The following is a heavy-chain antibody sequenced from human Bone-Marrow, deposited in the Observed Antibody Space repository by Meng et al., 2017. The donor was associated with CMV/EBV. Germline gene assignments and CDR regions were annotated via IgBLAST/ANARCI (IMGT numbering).Heavy chain of an antibody. D-gene: IGHD2-2*01. Sequence: ETLSLTCAASGFTFSSYWMSWVRQAPGKGLEWVSYISSSGSTIYYADSVKGRFTISRDNAKNSLYLQMNSLRAEDTAVYYCARDARPKDIVVEGGAHFDYWGQGTLVTVSS. CDR2: ISSSGSTI. J-gene: IGHJ4*02. V-gene: IGHV3-48*04. CDR3: ARDARPKDIVVEGGAHFDY. CDR1: GFTFSSYW.